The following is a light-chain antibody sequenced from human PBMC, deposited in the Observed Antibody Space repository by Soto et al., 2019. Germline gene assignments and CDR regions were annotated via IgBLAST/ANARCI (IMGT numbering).Light chain of an antibody. V-gene: IGKV3-15*01. Sequence: IVMKQSPDTLSVSTGERATLSCRASQSVSTNLAWYQHKPGQAPRLLISGASTRATGLPARFSGSGSGTDFTLTISSLEPEDFAVYYCQQYGSSHAFGQVARLEIK. CDR3: QQYGSSHA. CDR1: QSVSTN. J-gene: IGKJ5*01. CDR2: GAS.